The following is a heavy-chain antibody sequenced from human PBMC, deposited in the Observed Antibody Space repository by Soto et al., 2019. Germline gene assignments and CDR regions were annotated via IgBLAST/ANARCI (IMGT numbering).Heavy chain of an antibody. D-gene: IGHD2-15*01. V-gene: IGHV3-30*03. CDR1: GFTFSNYA. Sequence: SLRLSCAASGFTFSNYAMHWVRQAPGKGLEWVAVISYDGSNKYYADSVKGRFTISRDNSKNTLYLQMNSLRVEDTAVYYCARDRGCSGGICYRDLGYWGQGTLVTVSS. J-gene: IGHJ4*02. CDR2: ISYDGSNK. CDR3: ARDRGCSGGICYRDLGY.